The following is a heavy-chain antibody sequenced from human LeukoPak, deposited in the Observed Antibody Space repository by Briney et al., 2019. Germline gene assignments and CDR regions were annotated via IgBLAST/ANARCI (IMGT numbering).Heavy chain of an antibody. Sequence: SVKVSCKASGGTFSSYAISWVRQAPGQGLEWMGRIIPILGIANYAQKFQGRVTITADKSTSTAYMELSSLRSEDTAVYYCARGRVGATTGYYYYYMDVWGKGTTVTVSS. V-gene: IGHV1-69*04. CDR2: IIPILGIA. CDR1: GGTFSSYA. J-gene: IGHJ6*03. D-gene: IGHD1-26*01. CDR3: ARGRVGATTGYYYYYMDV.